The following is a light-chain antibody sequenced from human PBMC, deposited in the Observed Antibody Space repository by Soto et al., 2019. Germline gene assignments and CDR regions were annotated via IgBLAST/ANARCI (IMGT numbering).Light chain of an antibody. CDR2: ASS. V-gene: IGLV2-14*01. Sequence: QAALTHPASVSWSPGHSITISCTGTSSDVGSYNYVSWYQQHPGKAPRLMIYASSNRPSGVSHRFSGSRSGNTASLTISGLQAEDEADYFCSSYTSGSNLYVFGSGTKVTVL. J-gene: IGLJ1*01. CDR1: SSDVGSYNY. CDR3: SSYTSGSNLYV.